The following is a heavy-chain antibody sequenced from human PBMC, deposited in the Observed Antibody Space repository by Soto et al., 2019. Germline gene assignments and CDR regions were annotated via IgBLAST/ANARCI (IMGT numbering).Heavy chain of an antibody. D-gene: IGHD2-15*01. CDR1: GYTFTSYY. Sequence: ASVKVSCKASGYTFTSYYMHWVRQAPRQRLEWMGIINPSGGSTSYAQKFQGRFTISRDDSKNTAYLHMTSLKSEDRAVYYCSADLENCSDGTCYYSHYYMDVWGKGTTVTVSS. CDR2: INPSGGST. CDR3: SADLENCSDGTCYYSHYYMDV. J-gene: IGHJ6*03. V-gene: IGHV1-46*01.